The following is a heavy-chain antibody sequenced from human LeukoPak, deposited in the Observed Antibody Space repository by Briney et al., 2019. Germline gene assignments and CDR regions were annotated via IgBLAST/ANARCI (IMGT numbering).Heavy chain of an antibody. J-gene: IGHJ6*03. D-gene: IGHD4-17*01. V-gene: IGHV4-59*01. CDR2: IYYSGST. CDR1: GGSINFYY. CDR3: AREKGYDDYVGGDYYYYYMDV. Sequence: SETLSLTCTVSGGSINFYYWSWIRQPPGKGLEWIGCIYYSGSTNYNPSLKSRVTISVDTSKNQFSLKLSSVTAADTAMYYCAREKGYDDYVGGDYYYYYMDVWGKGTTVTVSS.